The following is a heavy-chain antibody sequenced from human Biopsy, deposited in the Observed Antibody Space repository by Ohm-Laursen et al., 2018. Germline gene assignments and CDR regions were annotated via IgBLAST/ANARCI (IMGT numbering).Heavy chain of an antibody. CDR1: GGSLKTYY. CDR3: ARDYGLELGGLEAFDI. CDR2: GYTSGST. D-gene: IGHD1-7*01. J-gene: IGHJ3*02. V-gene: IGHV4-4*07. Sequence: PSHTLSLTCTVSGGSLKTYYWSWIRQPAGQGLEWIGRGYTSGSTSYNPSLESRVTMSVVTSKNQFSLKVTSMTAADTALYYCARDYGLELGGLEAFDIWGQGTMVTVSS.